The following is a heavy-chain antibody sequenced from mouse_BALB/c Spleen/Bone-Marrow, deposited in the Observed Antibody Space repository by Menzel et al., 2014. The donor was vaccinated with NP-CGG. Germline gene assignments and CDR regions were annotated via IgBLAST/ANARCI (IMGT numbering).Heavy chain of an antibody. Sequence: VQLHQSGAEQVRPGTSVKVSCKAAGYAFTYYLIDWIKQRPGQRPGQGLEWIGVINPGTGGTNYNEKFKGRATLTADNSSSTAYMQLSSLTSDDSAVYFCARRPWFAYWGQGTLVTVSA. CDR3: ARRPWFAY. CDR2: INPGTGGT. V-gene: IGHV1-54*01. CDR1: GYAFTYYL. J-gene: IGHJ3*01.